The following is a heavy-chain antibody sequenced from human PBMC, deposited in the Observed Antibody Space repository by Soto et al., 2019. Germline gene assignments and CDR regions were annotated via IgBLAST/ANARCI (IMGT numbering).Heavy chain of an antibody. Sequence: SETLSLTCAVSGGSFTSNNWWTWVRQPPGQGLEWIGEIYRTGSTNYNPSLKSRVTISLDKSENQFSLKVTSLPAADTAVYYCASRDPGTSVDYWGQGTLGTVS. V-gene: IGHV4-4*02. CDR1: GGSFTSNNW. J-gene: IGHJ4*02. CDR2: IYRTGST. CDR3: ASRDPGTSVDY. D-gene: IGHD1-7*01.